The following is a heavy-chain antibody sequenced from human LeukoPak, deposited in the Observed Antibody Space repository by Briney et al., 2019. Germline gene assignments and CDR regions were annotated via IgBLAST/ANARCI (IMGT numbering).Heavy chain of an antibody. J-gene: IGHJ4*02. CDR3: ARDPGWSIAANDY. CDR1: GFTLSDYY. Sequence: PGGSLRLSCAASGFTLSDYYMSWIRQAPGKGLEWVSYISSSGSTIYYADSVKGRFTISRDNAKNSLYLQMNSLRAEDTAVYYCARDPGWSIAANDYWGQGTLVTVSS. D-gene: IGHD6-6*01. V-gene: IGHV3-11*01. CDR2: ISSSGSTI.